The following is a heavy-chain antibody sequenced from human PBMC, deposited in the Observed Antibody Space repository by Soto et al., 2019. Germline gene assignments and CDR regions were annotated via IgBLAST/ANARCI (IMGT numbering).Heavy chain of an antibody. CDR2: IYYSRST. Sequence: QVQLQESGPGLVKPSQTLSLTCTVSGGSISSGGYYWSWIRQHPGTGLEWIGYIYYSRSTYYNPSLKSRVTRSVDSSKNHCSFRLRFVIAAGTVVYYCARGFRLYRGDGFDYWGQGTLVTVSS. CDR3: ARGFRLYRGDGFDY. J-gene: IGHJ4*02. V-gene: IGHV4-31*03. D-gene: IGHD3-16*01. CDR1: GGSISSGGYY.